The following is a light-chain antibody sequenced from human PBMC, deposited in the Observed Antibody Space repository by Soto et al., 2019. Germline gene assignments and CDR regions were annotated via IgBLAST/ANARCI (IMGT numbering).Light chain of an antibody. Sequence: EIVLTQSPATLSSFPGDRVTLSCRASQSVSNSLAWYQQKTGQAPRLLISGASSRATGIPDRFSGSGSETDFTLTISRLEPEDFALYYCQQYGSSPITFGQGTRLEIK. CDR1: QSVSNSL. CDR2: GAS. V-gene: IGKV3-20*01. J-gene: IGKJ5*01. CDR3: QQYGSSPIT.